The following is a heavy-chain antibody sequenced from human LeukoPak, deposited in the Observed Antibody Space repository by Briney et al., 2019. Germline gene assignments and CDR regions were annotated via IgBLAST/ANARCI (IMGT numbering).Heavy chain of an antibody. CDR1: GFTFSSYA. Sequence: GGSLRLSCAASGFTFSSYAMSWVRQAPGKGLEWVSAISGSGGSTYYADSVKGRFTVSRDNSKNTLYLQMNSLRAEDTAVYYCAKGCSGYSYGYYFDYWGQGTLVTVSS. D-gene: IGHD5-18*01. J-gene: IGHJ4*02. CDR3: AKGCSGYSYGYYFDY. V-gene: IGHV3-23*01. CDR2: ISGSGGST.